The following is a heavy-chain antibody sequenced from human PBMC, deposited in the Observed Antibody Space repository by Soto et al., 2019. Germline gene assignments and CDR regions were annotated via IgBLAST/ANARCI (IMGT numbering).Heavy chain of an antibody. CDR1: GGSVSNSNYY. Sequence: SETLSLTCTVSGGSVSNSNYYWGWIRQSPGKGLEWIGSVYYRGRSYSKSSVKSRVTISVDTSKNQFSLNLNPVTASDTAVYYCVSQRTSVLTQAYFDYWGPGALVTVSS. CDR3: VSQRTSVLTQAYFDY. CDR2: VYYRGRS. V-gene: IGHV4-39*01. D-gene: IGHD2-8*01. J-gene: IGHJ4*02.